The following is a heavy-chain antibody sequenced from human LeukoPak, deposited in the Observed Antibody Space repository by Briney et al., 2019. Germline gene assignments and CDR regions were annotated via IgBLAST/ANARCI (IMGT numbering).Heavy chain of an antibody. D-gene: IGHD1-26*01. Sequence: ASGKVSCKASGDTFTGYYMHWVRQAPGQGLEWMGRINPNSGGTNYAQKFQGRVTMTRDTSISTAYMELSRLRSDDTAVYYCARALSIVRASLVDDAFDIWGQGTMVTVSS. J-gene: IGHJ3*02. CDR3: ARALSIVRASLVDDAFDI. CDR1: GDTFTGYY. CDR2: INPNSGGT. V-gene: IGHV1-2*06.